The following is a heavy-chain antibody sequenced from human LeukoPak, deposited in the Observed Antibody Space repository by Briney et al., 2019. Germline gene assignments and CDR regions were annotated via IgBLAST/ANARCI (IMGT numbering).Heavy chain of an antibody. Sequence: PGRSLRLSCAASGFTFDDYAMHWVRQAPGKGLEWVSGISWNSGSIGYADSVKGRFTISRDNAKNSLYLQMNSLRAEDTASYYCATEGSDDFWSGYAYYMDVWGKGTTVTVSS. J-gene: IGHJ6*03. CDR1: GFTFDDYA. V-gene: IGHV3-9*01. CDR3: ATEGSDDFWSGYAYYMDV. D-gene: IGHD3-3*01. CDR2: ISWNSGSI.